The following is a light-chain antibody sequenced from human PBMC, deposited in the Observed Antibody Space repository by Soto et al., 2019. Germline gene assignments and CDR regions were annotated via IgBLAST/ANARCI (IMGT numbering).Light chain of an antibody. Sequence: DIVMTQSPLSLPVTPGEPASISCRSSQSLLHSNGYNYLDWYLQKPGQSPQLLIYLGSNRASGVADRLSGSGAGTDFTLKIGRVEAEDVGVYCCMRAVQTVTCGQGTRLEIK. CDR2: LGS. J-gene: IGKJ5*01. CDR3: MRAVQTVT. V-gene: IGKV2-28*01. CDR1: QSLLHSNGYNY.